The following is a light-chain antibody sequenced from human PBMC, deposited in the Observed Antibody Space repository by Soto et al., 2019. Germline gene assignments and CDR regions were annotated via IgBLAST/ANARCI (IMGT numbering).Light chain of an antibody. CDR2: AAS. J-gene: IGKJ4*01. Sequence: EIVLTPSPGTLSLSPGERATLSCRASQSVSTNSLAWYQQKPGQAPRLLMYAASSRATGIPDRFSGSGSGTDFSLTISRLEPEDFAVYYCQQYGSSVLTFGGGTKVDIK. CDR3: QQYGSSVLT. CDR1: QSVSTNS. V-gene: IGKV3-20*01.